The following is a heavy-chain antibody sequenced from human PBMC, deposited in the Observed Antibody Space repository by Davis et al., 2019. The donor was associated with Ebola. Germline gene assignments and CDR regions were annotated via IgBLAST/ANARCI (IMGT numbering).Heavy chain of an antibody. J-gene: IGHJ4*02. CDR3: ARLRTEMASFYLEY. D-gene: IGHD5-24*01. CDR2: FYYSGIL. CDR1: GASPSTGRYY. Sequence: MPSETLSPTCPLLGASPSTGRYYWSWIRALPRKVLEWIGYFYYSGILYYNPSLGSRVTISVDTSKNQFSLNLSSVTAADTAVYYCARLRTEMASFYLEYWGEGTLVTVSS. V-gene: IGHV4-31*03.